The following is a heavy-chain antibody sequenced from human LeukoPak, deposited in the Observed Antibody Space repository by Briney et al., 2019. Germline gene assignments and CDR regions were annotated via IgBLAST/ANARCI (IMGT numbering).Heavy chain of an antibody. J-gene: IGHJ4*02. CDR1: GFSFISYG. CDR2: ISDDGRSK. V-gene: IGHV3-30*18. Sequence: GGSLRLSCAASGFSFISYGMHWVRQAPGRGLEWVGVISDDGRSKDYADSVKGRFTISRDNSKDTLYLQMNSLRDEDTAEYYCAKRPSDYGDYVSYFDYWGQGTLVTVSS. D-gene: IGHD4-17*01. CDR3: AKRPSDYGDYVSYFDY.